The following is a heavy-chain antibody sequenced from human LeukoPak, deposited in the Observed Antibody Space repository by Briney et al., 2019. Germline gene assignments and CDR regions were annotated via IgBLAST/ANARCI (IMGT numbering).Heavy chain of an antibody. D-gene: IGHD3-16*01. Sequence: PGGSLRLSCAASGFTFSSYAMHWVRQAPGKGLEWVAVISYDGSNKYYADSVKGRFTISRDNSENTLYLQMNSLRAEDTAVYYCAPGLGYWGQGTLVTVSS. CDR2: ISYDGSNK. V-gene: IGHV3-30-3*01. J-gene: IGHJ4*02. CDR3: APGLGY. CDR1: GFTFSSYA.